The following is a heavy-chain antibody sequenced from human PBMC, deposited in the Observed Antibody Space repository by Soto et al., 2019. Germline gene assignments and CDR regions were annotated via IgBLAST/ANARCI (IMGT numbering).Heavy chain of an antibody. Sequence: QVQLVQSGAEVKKPGSSVKVSCKASGGTFSTYTFSWVRQAPGQGLEWMGRIIPILDITKYAQKLQGRVTITADKSPSTAYMELNSRISEDKAIYFCARDNGKSGTTASGAYWGQGTLVMVSS. J-gene: IGHJ4*02. CDR3: ARDNGKSGTTASGAY. CDR2: IIPILDIT. V-gene: IGHV1-69*08. D-gene: IGHD1-1*01. CDR1: GGTFSTYT.